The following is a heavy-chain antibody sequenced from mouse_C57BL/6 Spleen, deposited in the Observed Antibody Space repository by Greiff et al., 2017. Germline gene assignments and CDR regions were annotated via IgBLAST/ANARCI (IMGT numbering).Heavy chain of an antibody. V-gene: IGHV1-69*01. J-gene: IGHJ2*01. CDR2: IDPSDSYT. CDR3: ARGWDDYFDY. Sequence: VQLQQPGAELVMPGASVKLSCKASGYTFTSYWMHWVKQRPGQGLEWIAEIDPSDSYTNYNQKFKGKSTLTVDKSSSTAYMQLSSLTSEDSAVYYCARGWDDYFDYWGQGTTLTVSS. CDR1: GYTFTSYW. D-gene: IGHD4-1*01.